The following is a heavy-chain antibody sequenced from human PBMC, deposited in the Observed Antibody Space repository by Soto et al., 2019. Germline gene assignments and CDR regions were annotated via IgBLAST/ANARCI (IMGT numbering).Heavy chain of an antibody. V-gene: IGHV1-2*04. D-gene: IGHD3-10*01. Sequence: ASVKGSCKASGYTFTGYYMHWVRQAPGQGLEWMGWINPNSGGTNYAQKFQGWVTMTRDTSISTAYMELSRLRSDDTAVYYCARGRQVVRGGPGGGAFDIWGQGTMDTVSS. CDR1: GYTFTGYY. J-gene: IGHJ3*02. CDR2: INPNSGGT. CDR3: ARGRQVVRGGPGGGAFDI.